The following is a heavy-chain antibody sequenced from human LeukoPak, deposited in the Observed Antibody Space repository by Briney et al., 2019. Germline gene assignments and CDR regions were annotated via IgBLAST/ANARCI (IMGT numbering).Heavy chain of an antibody. CDR1: GYTFTDCY. CDR2: INPAGGGT. J-gene: IGHJ5*02. Sequence: ASVKVSCKASGYTFTDCYIHWVRQAPGQGLEWMGWINPAGGGTNYAQNFQGRVTMTSDTSISTACMELNKLTSDDTAVYYCGRGNKSFDPWGQGTLVTVSS. CDR3: GRGNKSFDP. V-gene: IGHV1-2*02.